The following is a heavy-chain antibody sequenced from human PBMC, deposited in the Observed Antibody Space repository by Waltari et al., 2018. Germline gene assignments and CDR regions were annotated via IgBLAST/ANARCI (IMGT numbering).Heavy chain of an antibody. CDR1: GGSFSGYY. CDR2: INHSGST. D-gene: IGHD3-9*01. J-gene: IGHJ3*02. CDR3: ARRYLAADDAFDI. V-gene: IGHV4-34*01. Sequence: QVQLQQWGAGLLKPSETLSLTCAVYGGSFSGYYWSWIRQPPGRGLDWIGEINHSGSTNYNPSLKSRVTISVDTSKNQFSLKLSSVTAADTAVYYCARRYLAADDAFDIWGQGTMVTVSS.